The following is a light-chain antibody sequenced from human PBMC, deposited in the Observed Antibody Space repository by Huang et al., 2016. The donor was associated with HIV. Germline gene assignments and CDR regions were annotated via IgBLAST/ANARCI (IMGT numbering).Light chain of an antibody. V-gene: IGKV3-15*01. CDR2: CAS. Sequence: EIVMTQSPATLSVSPGERATLSRRASQSVSSNLAWYQQKPGQAPRILIYCASTRATCIPSRFSGSWSGTEFTLTISSLQSEDFAVYYCQQYNNWPPLTFGGGTKVEIK. CDR1: QSVSSN. CDR3: QQYNNWPPLT. J-gene: IGKJ4*01.